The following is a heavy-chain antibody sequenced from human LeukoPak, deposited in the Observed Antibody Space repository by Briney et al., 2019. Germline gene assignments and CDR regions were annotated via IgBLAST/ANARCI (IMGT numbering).Heavy chain of an antibody. CDR3: ARDGAVAAVFDY. V-gene: IGHV1-18*01. CDR1: GYTFTTYG. D-gene: IGHD6-19*01. Sequence: ASVKVSCKASGYTFTTYGVTWVRQAPGQGLEWMGWISPYNGDTNYAQNLQGRVTLTTDTSTSTAYMELRSLSSDDTAVYYCARDGAVAAVFDYWGQGTLVTVSS. CDR2: ISPYNGDT. J-gene: IGHJ4*02.